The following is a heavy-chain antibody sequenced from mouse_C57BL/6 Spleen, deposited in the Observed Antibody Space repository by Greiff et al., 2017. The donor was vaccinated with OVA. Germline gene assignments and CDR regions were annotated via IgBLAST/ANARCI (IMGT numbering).Heavy chain of an antibody. CDR3: ARWISSTYFAN. Sequence: QVQLQQSGPELVKPGASVKISCKASGYAFSSSWMNWVKQRPGKGLEWIGRIYPGDGDTNYNGKFKGKATLTADKSSSTAYMQLSSLTSEDSAVYFCARWISSTYFANWGKGTTLTVSS. V-gene: IGHV1-82*01. D-gene: IGHD1-1*01. CDR1: GYAFSSSW. CDR2: IYPGDGDT. J-gene: IGHJ2*01.